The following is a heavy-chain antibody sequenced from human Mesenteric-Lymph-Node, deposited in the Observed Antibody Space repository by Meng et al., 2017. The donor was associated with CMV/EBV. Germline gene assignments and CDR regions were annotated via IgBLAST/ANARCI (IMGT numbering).Heavy chain of an antibody. V-gene: IGHV1-69*05. CDR1: TLRSYA. J-gene: IGHJ4*02. Sequence: TLRSYAISWVRQAPGQGLEWMGGSIPIFGTANYAQKFQGRVTITTDESTSTAYMELSSLRSEDTAVYYCARSPSSIAARLRGPFGYWGQGTLVTVSS. CDR3: ARSPSSIAARLRGPFGY. D-gene: IGHD6-6*01. CDR2: SIPIFGTA.